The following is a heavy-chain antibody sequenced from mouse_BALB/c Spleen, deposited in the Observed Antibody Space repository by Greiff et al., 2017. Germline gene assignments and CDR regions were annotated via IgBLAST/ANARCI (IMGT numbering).Heavy chain of an antibody. CDR3: ARERDEYFDD. D-gene: IGHD3-3*01. CDR1: GFTFSSYG. V-gene: IGHV5-6-3*01. J-gene: IGHJ2*01. Sequence: EVKLVESGGGLVQPGGSLKLSCAASGFTFSSYGMSWVRQTPDKRLELVATINSNGGSTYYPDSVKGRFTISRDNAKNTLYLQMSSLKSEDTAMYYCARERDEYFDDGGQGTTLTVSS. CDR2: INSNGGST.